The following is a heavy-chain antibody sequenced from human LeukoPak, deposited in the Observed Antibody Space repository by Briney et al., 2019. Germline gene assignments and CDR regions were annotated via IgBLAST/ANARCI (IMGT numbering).Heavy chain of an antibody. V-gene: IGHV3-23*01. J-gene: IGHJ4*02. CDR1: GFTFSNAW. CDR2: ISGSGGST. D-gene: IGHD3-22*01. Sequence: GGSLRLSCAASGFTFSNAWMNWVRQAPGKGLEWVSGISGSGGSTYYADSVKGRFTISRDNSKNTLYLQMNSLRAEDTAVYYCAKGKGTMIVVVIHYWGQGTLVTVSS. CDR3: AKGKGTMIVVVIHY.